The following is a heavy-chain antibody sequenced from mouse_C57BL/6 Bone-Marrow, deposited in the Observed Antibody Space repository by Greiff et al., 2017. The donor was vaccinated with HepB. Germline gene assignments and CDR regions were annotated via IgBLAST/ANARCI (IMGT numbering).Heavy chain of an antibody. V-gene: IGHV1-5*01. CDR3: TRHHAILEGYFDY. D-gene: IGHD6-1*01. Sequence: EVQLQQSGTVLARPGASVKMSCKTSGYTFTSYWMHWVKQRPGQGLEWIGAIYPGNSDTSYNQKFKGKAKLTAVTSASTAYMELSSLTNEDSAVYYCTRHHAILEGYFDYWGQGTTLTVSS. CDR1: GYTFTSYW. CDR2: IYPGNSDT. J-gene: IGHJ2*01.